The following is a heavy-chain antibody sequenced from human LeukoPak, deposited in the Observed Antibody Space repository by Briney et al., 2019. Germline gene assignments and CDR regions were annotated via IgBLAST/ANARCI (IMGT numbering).Heavy chain of an antibody. J-gene: IGHJ6*02. CDR3: ARERYSPYWYYGMDV. D-gene: IGHD2-15*01. Sequence: SETLSLTCTVSNDSISSYYWSWIRQPPGKGLEWIGYISYSGSTNYNPSLQSRVTISVDTSKNQFSLKLSSVSAADTAVYYCARERYSPYWYYGMDVWGQGTTVTVSS. CDR2: ISYSGST. V-gene: IGHV4-59*01. CDR1: NDSISSYY.